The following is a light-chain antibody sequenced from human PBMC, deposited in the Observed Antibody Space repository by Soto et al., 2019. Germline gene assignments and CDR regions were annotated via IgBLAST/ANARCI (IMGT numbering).Light chain of an antibody. J-gene: IGKJ4*01. V-gene: IGKV3-11*01. CDR3: QHFGSSLT. Sequence: EVVLTQSPATLSLSPGERATLSCRASQSVSSYLAWYQQKPVQAPRLLIYDASNRATGIPARFSGSGSGTDFTLTINRLEPEDFAVYYCQHFGSSLTFGGGTKVDIK. CDR1: QSVSSY. CDR2: DAS.